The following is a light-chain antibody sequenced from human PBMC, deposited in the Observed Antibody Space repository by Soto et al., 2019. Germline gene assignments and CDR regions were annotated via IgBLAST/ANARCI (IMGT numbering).Light chain of an antibody. V-gene: IGKV1-39*01. CDR1: QSISNY. Sequence: DIQMTQSPSSLSASVGDRVTITCRASQSISNYLNWYQQKPGKAPKLLIYAASSMQSGVPSRFSGSGSEKDLTLTISSLQPDDYATYYCQQSFSPLWTFGQGTKVEV. J-gene: IGKJ1*01. CDR2: AAS. CDR3: QQSFSPLWT.